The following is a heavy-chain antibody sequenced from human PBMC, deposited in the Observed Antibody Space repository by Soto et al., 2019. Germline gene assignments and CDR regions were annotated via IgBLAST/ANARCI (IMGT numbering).Heavy chain of an antibody. D-gene: IGHD2-21*01. CDR2: IYWDDDK. V-gene: IGHV2-5*02. J-gene: IGHJ4*02. CDR1: GFSISSSGMA. Sequence: QITLKESGPTLVKPTQTLTLTCTFSGFSISSSGMAVGWIRQPPGKALEWLALIYWDDDKRYSPSLKNRLTITKDTSKNQVVLTMTNMDPVDAATYYCAHSSRLYSDPPNSPYYFDYWGQGTLVTVSS. CDR3: AHSSRLYSDPPNSPYYFDY.